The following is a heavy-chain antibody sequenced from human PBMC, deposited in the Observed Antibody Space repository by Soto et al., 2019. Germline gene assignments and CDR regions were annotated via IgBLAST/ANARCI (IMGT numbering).Heavy chain of an antibody. V-gene: IGHV3-48*03. Sequence: SLRLSCAASGFTFSSYEMNWVRQAPGKGLEWVSYIGSSGSTIYYADSVKGRFTISRDNANNSLYLRMNSLRAEDTAVYYCARFSNSGYDFDYWGQGTLVTVSS. CDR3: ARFSNSGYDFDY. J-gene: IGHJ4*02. D-gene: IGHD5-12*01. CDR1: GFTFSSYE. CDR2: IGSSGSTI.